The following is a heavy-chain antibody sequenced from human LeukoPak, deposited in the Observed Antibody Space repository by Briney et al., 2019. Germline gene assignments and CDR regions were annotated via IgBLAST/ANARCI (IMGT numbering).Heavy chain of an antibody. D-gene: IGHD6-19*01. Sequence: PGGSLRLSCAASGFTVSSNYMSWVRQAPGKGLEWVSVIYSGGSTYYADSVKGRFTISRDNSKNTLYLQMNSLRAEDTAVYYCARARQQWLVFDYWGQGTLVTVSS. CDR1: GFTVSSNY. V-gene: IGHV3-53*01. CDR2: IYSGGST. CDR3: ARARQQWLVFDY. J-gene: IGHJ4*02.